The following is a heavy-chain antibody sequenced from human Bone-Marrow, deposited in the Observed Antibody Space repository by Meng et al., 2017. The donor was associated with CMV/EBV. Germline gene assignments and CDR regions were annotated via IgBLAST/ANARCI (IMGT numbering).Heavy chain of an antibody. V-gene: IGHV2-70D*14. D-gene: IGHD2-8*01. J-gene: IGHJ6*02. CDR1: GFSLSTSPMR. Sequence: SGPTLVKPPQTLILTCTFSGFSLSTSPMRVSWIRQPPGKALEWLARIDWDNDKFYSTSLKSRLIISKDTSKNQVVLTMTNVNPVDTATYYCARLATKWGDVWGQGTTVTVSS. CDR2: IDWDNDK. CDR3: ARLATKWGDV.